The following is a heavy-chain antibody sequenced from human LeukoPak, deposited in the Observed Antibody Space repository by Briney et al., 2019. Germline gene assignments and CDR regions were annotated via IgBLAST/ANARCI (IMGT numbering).Heavy chain of an antibody. CDR3: AKVEEISSHYTGGSFDM. CDR1: GFTFSSYG. V-gene: IGHV3-30*02. D-gene: IGHD6-13*01. CDR2: LRYYGSIK. J-gene: IGHJ3*02. Sequence: GGSLRLSCAASGFTFSSYGMHWVGQAPGKGLEWVAFLRYYGSIKYYAVFVKARFTISRDNSRNTLYLQMDSLRVEDTAVYYCAKVEEISSHYTGGSFDMWGQGTMVTVSS.